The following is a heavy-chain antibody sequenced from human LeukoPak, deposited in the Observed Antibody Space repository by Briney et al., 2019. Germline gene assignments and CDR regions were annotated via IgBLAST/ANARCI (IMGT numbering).Heavy chain of an antibody. CDR2: INHSGST. Sequence: SETLSLTCAVYGGSFRGYYWSWIRKPPGKGLEWIGEINHSGSTNYNPSLKSRVTISVDTSKNQFSLELSSVTAADTAVYYCALRGGTAMVNFDYWGQGTLVTVSS. CDR3: ALRGGTAMVNFDY. D-gene: IGHD5-18*01. J-gene: IGHJ4*02. CDR1: GGSFRGYY. V-gene: IGHV4-34*01.